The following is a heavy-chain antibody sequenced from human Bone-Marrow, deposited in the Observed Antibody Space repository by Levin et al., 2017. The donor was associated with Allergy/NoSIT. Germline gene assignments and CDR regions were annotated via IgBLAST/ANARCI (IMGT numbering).Heavy chain of an antibody. J-gene: IGHJ4*02. Sequence: ASVKVSCKASGYTFTRYDMNWVRQAPGQGLEWMGWINAKTGNPTYAQGFTGRFVFSLDTSVSTAYLQISSLKADDTAVYYCAINDYNNMGYFNSWGQGTLVTVSS. CDR1: GYTFTRYD. CDR3: AINDYNNMGYFNS. CDR2: INAKTGNP. V-gene: IGHV7-4-1*02. D-gene: IGHD4-11*01.